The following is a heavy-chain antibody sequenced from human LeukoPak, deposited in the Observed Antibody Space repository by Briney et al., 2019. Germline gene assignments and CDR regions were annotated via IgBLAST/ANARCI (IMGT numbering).Heavy chain of an antibody. CDR1: GFSFSTYV. D-gene: IGHD3-10*01. V-gene: IGHV3-23*01. CDR3: ARDKEEMVRAPYAFGI. Sequence: GGSLRLSCAASGFSFSTYVMSWVRQAPGKGLEWVSSIGGDGHVSYYADSVKGRFTISRDNSKNTLFLQMDSLRAEDTAVYYCARDKEEMVRAPYAFGIWGQGTMVTVSS. CDR2: IGGDGHVS. J-gene: IGHJ3*02.